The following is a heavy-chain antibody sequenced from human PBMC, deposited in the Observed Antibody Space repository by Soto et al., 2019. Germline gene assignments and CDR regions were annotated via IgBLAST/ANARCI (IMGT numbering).Heavy chain of an antibody. D-gene: IGHD2-21*02. J-gene: IGHJ5*01. CDR1: GFTFSNYA. CDR3: AKDLVVVSAIFDS. V-gene: IGHV3-23*01. Sequence: LRLSCAASGFTFSNYAMSWVRQAPGKGLEWVSSISASGGRTYYADSAKGRFTISRDNSKNTLYLHMSSLRAEDTALYYCAKDLVVVSAIFDSWGQGTLVTVSS. CDR2: ISASGGRT.